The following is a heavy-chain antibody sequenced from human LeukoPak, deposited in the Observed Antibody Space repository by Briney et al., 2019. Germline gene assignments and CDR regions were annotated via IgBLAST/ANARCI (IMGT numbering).Heavy chain of an antibody. CDR2: IYHNGRS. Sequence: NPSETLSLTCAVSGASFSNDYWSWVRRAPGKGLVWIGYIYHNGRSNSNPSLTSRITMSIDTSQNQFSLKLTSVTAADTAVYYCARASEGIGYFDTWGRGSLVTVSS. CDR1: GASFSNDY. CDR3: ARASEGIGYFDT. V-gene: IGHV4-59*01. D-gene: IGHD3-16*01. J-gene: IGHJ4*02.